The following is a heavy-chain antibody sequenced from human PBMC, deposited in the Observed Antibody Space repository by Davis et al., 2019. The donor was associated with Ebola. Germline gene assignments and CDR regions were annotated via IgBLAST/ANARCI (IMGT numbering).Heavy chain of an antibody. J-gene: IGHJ3*02. D-gene: IGHD3-10*01. V-gene: IGHV3-30*18. CDR2: ISYDGSNK. CDR1: GFTFSSYG. Sequence: GESLKISCAASGFTFSSYGMHWVRQAPGKGLEWVAVISYDGSNKYYADSVKGRFTISRDNSKNTLYLQMNSLRAEDTAVYYCAKDLWANVGGAFDIWGQGTMVTVSS. CDR3: AKDLWANVGGAFDI.